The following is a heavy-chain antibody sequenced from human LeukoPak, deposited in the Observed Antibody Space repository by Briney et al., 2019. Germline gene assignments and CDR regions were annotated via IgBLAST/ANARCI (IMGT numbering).Heavy chain of an antibody. CDR3: ARDPSWLYYFDY. V-gene: IGHV1-2*02. Sequence: ASVKVSCKASGYTFTGYYMHWVRQAPGQGLEWMGWINPNSGGTNYAQKFQGRVTMTRDTSISTAYMELSRLRSDDTAVYYCARDPSWLYYFDYWGQGTLVTVSS. D-gene: IGHD3-10*01. J-gene: IGHJ4*02. CDR1: GYTFTGYY. CDR2: INPNSGGT.